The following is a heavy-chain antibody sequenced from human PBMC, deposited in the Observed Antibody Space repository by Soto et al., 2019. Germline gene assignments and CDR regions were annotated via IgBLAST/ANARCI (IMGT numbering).Heavy chain of an antibody. CDR2: IVPSVDTT. V-gene: IGHV1-69*18. D-gene: IGHD5-18*01. CDR3: ARWPQPPDTANPYAVDV. CDR1: GGTFSRSG. J-gene: IGHJ6*02. Sequence: QVPLVQSGTDVKKPGTSVTVSCKASGGTFSRSGFHWVRQAPGQGLEWLGMIVPSVDTTNYAQKFQARVTMSGDQFTSTVYMELRSLRSEDTAVDEWARWPQPPDTANPYAVDVWGQGKRVIGSS.